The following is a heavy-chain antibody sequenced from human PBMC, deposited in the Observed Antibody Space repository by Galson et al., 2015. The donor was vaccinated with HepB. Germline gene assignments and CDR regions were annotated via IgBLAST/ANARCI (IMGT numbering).Heavy chain of an antibody. CDR1: GGSISNNY. CDR2: ISKSGST. Sequence: SETLSLTCTVSGGSISNNYWSWIRQPPGKGLEGIADISKSGSTNYNPSLRSRVTTSVDTSSNQFSLKLTSVTAADTAVYYCARKRNSGSYPWGWGPNASNYWYFDVWGRGTRVTVSS. J-gene: IGHJ2*01. D-gene: IGHD3-10*01. CDR3: ARKRNSGSYPWGWGPNASNYWYFDV. V-gene: IGHV4-59*01.